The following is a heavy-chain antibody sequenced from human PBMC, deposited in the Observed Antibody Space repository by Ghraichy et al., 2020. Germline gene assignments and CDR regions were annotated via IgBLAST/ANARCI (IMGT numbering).Heavy chain of an antibody. V-gene: IGHV3-7*01. Sequence: GGSLRLSCAASGFTFNSYWMSWVRQAPGKGLEWVANTKQDGSEKYYVDSVKGRFTISRDNAKNSLYLHMNSLRAEDTAVYYCAREKDSSGYYDGFFDYWGQGTLVTVSS. J-gene: IGHJ4*02. CDR1: GFTFNSYW. CDR3: AREKDSSGYYDGFFDY. CDR2: TKQDGSEK. D-gene: IGHD3-22*01.